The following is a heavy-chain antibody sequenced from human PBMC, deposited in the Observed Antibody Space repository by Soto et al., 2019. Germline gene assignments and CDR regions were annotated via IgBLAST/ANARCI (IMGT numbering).Heavy chain of an antibody. CDR2: IYYSGST. V-gene: IGHV4-30-4*01. D-gene: IGHD2-2*01. J-gene: IGHJ6*02. CDR3: RTMPIVVEPAPMDV. Sequence: SWTLSLTCTVSGGSISSGDYYWSLIRQPPGKGLEWIGYIYYSGSTSYNASLKSRTSISADPSNNQFSLKLHSLTAADTAVYFCRTMPIVVEPAPMDVWGPGTSVTVSS. CDR1: GGSISSGDYY.